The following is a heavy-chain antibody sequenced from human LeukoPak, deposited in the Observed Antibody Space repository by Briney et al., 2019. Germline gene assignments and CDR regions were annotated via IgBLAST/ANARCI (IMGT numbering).Heavy chain of an antibody. J-gene: IGHJ6*03. CDR3: ARRNYYYYMDV. V-gene: IGHV4-38-2*01. CDR2: IYHSGST. CDR1: GYAISSGYY. Sequence: SETLSLTCAVSGYAISSGYYWGWIRQPPGKGLEWIGSIYHSGSTYYNPSLKSRVTISVDTSKNQFSLKLSSVTAADTAVYYCARRNYYYYMDVWGKGTTVTVSS.